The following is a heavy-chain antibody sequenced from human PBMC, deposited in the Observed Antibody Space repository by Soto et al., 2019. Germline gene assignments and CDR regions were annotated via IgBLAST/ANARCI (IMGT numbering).Heavy chain of an antibody. CDR3: ARDIYSYGTVATPDV. Sequence: QVQMVESGGGVVQPGRSLRLSCVVSGFIFTNRAMHWVRQAPGKGLEWVAVISDDTNRKYYADSVKGRFTISRDNSKNILYLQMNSLSDDDTAVYYCARDIYSYGTVATPDVWGQGTLLIVSS. CDR1: GFIFTNRA. V-gene: IGHV3-30*04. CDR2: ISDDTNRK. D-gene: IGHD2-15*01. J-gene: IGHJ3*01.